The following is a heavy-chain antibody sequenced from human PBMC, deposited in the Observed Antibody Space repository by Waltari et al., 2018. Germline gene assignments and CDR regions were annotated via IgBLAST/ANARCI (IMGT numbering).Heavy chain of an antibody. Sequence: QVQLVQSGAEVKKPGSSVKVSCKASGGTFSSYAISWVRQAPGQGPDWMGRIIPILGTANYAQKFQGRVTITADKSTSTAYMELSSLRSEDTAVYYCARDTPPDDFWSGSPHWYFDLWGRGTLVTVSS. J-gene: IGHJ2*01. V-gene: IGHV1-69*08. CDR1: GGTFSSYA. CDR3: ARDTPPDDFWSGSPHWYFDL. D-gene: IGHD3-3*01. CDR2: IIPILGTA.